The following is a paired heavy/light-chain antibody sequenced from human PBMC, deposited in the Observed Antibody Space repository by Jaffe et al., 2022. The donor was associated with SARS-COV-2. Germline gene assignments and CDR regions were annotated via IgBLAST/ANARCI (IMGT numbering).Heavy chain of an antibody. V-gene: IGHV3-30*18. D-gene: IGHD2-2*01. CDR3: AKDRTDTWSFDY. J-gene: IGHJ4*02. Sequence: QVQLVESGGGVVQPGRSLRLSCTASGFTFSNSAMHWVRQAPGKGPEWVAFISYDGIRKYYTDSVKGRFTISRDNSKNTVYLQMNSLRAEDTAVFYCAKDRTDTWSFDYWGRGTLVTVSS. CDR1: GFTFSNSA. CDR2: ISYDGIRK.
Light chain of an antibody. V-gene: IGLV2-14*01. CDR2: QVS. Sequence: QSALTQPASVSGSPGQSITISCTGTSSDVGGYNLVSWYRQHPGKVPKLIIYQVSNRPSGVSNRFSGSKSGNTASLTVSGLQAEDEADYYCNSFTSSDTWVFGGGTTLTVL. CDR3: NSFTSSDTWV. J-gene: IGLJ3*02. CDR1: SSDVGGYNL.